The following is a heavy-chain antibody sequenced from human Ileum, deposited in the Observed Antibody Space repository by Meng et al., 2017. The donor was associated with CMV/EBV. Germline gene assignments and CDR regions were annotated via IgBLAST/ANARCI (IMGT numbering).Heavy chain of an antibody. D-gene: IGHD2-2*01. CDR3: ARFASVGY. V-gene: IGHV3-7*03. CDR2: IKEDGSQN. CDR1: GFTFVNSW. J-gene: IGHJ4*02. Sequence: GGSLRLSCAASGFTFVNSWMTWVRQAPGKGPEWVATIKEDGSQNHYIDSVKGRFTISRDNAQNSLYLQMNNLSPEDTAMYYCARFASVGYWGQGTLVTVSS.